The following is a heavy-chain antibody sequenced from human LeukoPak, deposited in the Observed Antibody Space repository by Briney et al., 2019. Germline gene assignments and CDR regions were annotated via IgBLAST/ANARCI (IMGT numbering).Heavy chain of an antibody. D-gene: IGHD2-2*01. CDR1: GGSISSSRYY. J-gene: IGHJ6*02. V-gene: IGHV4-39*01. CDR3: ARHRPSLVPAATSKDYYYYGMDV. Sequence: AETLSLPCTVSGGSISSSRYYWGWIPQPPGKGLEWIGSIYYSGRTYYNPSLKSRVTISVDTSKNHFSLKLSSVTAADTAVYYCARHRPSLVPAATSKDYYYYGMDVWGQGTTVTVSS. CDR2: IYYSGRT.